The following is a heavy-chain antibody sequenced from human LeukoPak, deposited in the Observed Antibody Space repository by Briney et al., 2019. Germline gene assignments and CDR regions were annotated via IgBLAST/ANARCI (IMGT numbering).Heavy chain of an antibody. V-gene: IGHV3-7*01. J-gene: IGHJ4*02. CDR3: ARGKTESSYGPAYFDY. CDR2: IKQDGSEK. D-gene: IGHD5-18*01. Sequence: GGSLRLSCAGSGFTFSSYWMSWVRQAPGKGLEWVANIKQDGSEKYYVDSVKGRFTISRDNVENSLDLQMNSLRAEDTAVYYCARGKTESSYGPAYFDYWSQGALVTVSS. CDR1: GFTFSSYW.